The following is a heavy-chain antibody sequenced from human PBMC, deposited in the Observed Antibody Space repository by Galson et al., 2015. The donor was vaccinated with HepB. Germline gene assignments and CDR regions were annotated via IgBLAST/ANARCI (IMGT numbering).Heavy chain of an antibody. CDR3: ARDGWLADGAFDI. V-gene: IGHV3-21*01. J-gene: IGHJ3*02. CDR2: ISSSSSYI. CDR1: GFTFSSYS. D-gene: IGHD6-19*01. Sequence: SLRLSCAASGFTFSSYSMNWVRQAPGKGLEWVSSISSSSSYIYYADSVKGRFTISRDNAKNSLYLQMYSLRAEDTAVYYCARDGWLADGAFDIWGQGTMVT.